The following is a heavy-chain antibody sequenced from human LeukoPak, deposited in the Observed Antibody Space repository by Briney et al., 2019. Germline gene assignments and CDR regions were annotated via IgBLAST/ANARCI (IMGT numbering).Heavy chain of an antibody. Sequence: PGGSLRLSCAASGFTFSSYAMSWVRQAPGKGLEWVSGISGSGGSTYCAGSVKGRFTISRDNFKNTLYLQMNSLRAEDTALYYCASAPATIAVAGPFDYWGQGTLVTVSS. CDR2: ISGSGGST. D-gene: IGHD6-19*01. J-gene: IGHJ4*02. CDR3: ASAPATIAVAGPFDY. V-gene: IGHV3-23*01. CDR1: GFTFSSYA.